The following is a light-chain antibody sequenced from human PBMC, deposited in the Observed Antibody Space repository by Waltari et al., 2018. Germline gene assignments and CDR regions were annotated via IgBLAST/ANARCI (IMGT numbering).Light chain of an antibody. J-gene: IGKJ5*01. CDR3: LQRADWPPIT. Sequence: EVVLTQSPATLSLSPGERATLSCRASQTISTFLFWYQQKPGHAPRLLIYDASNRATVIPARFSGSGSGTDFTLTISSLEAEDSAVYYCLQRADWPPITFGQGTRLEI. V-gene: IGKV3-11*01. CDR2: DAS. CDR1: QTISTF.